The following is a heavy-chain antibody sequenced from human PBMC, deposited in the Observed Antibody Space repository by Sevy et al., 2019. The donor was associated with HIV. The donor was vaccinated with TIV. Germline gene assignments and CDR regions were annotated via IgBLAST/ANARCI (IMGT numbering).Heavy chain of an antibody. CDR1: GFNLSSYS. CDR3: ARDEVGGSYWEFDY. D-gene: IGHD1-26*01. V-gene: IGHV3-21*01. CDR2: ISTSSSYI. Sequence: GGSLRLSCAASGFNLSSYSMNWVRQAPGKGLEWVSSISTSSSYIYYADSVKGRFTISRDNAKNSLYLQMNSLRAEDTAVYYCARDEVGGSYWEFDYWGQGSLVTVSS. J-gene: IGHJ4*02.